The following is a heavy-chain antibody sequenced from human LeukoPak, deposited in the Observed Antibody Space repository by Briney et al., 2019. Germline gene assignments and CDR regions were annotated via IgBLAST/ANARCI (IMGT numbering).Heavy chain of an antibody. J-gene: IGHJ4*02. Sequence: SETLSLTCTVSGGSISSYYWSWIRQPPGKGLEWIGYIYTSGSTNYNPSLKSRVTISIDTSKNQFSLKLSSVTAADTTVYYCAKQRSLVRGYFDYWGQGTLVTVSS. CDR3: AKQRSLVRGYFDY. V-gene: IGHV4-4*09. CDR1: GGSISSYY. CDR2: IYTSGST. D-gene: IGHD3-10*01.